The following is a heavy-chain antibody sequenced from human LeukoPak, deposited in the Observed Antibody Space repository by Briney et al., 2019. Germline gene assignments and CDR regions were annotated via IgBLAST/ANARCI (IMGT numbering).Heavy chain of an antibody. CDR1: GFTFSSYA. J-gene: IGHJ4*02. D-gene: IGHD3-3*01. V-gene: IGHV3-23*01. CDR2: ISGSGGST. Sequence: GGSLRLSCAASGFTFSSYAMHWVRQAPGKGLEWVSAISGSGGSTYYADSVKGRFTISRDNSKNTLYLRMNSLRAEDTAVYYRAKELGGVVIAFFFDYWGQGTLVTVSS. CDR3: AKELGGVVIAFFFDY.